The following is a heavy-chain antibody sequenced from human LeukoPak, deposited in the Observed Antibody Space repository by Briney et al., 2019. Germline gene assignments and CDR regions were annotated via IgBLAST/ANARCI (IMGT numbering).Heavy chain of an antibody. V-gene: IGHV3-66*01. CDR3: ARDQAVVVTAKLYYYYGMDV. CDR1: GFTVSSNY. CDR2: IYSGGST. J-gene: IGHJ6*02. Sequence: GGSLRLSCAASGFTVSSNYMSWVRQAPGKGLEWVSVIYSGGSTYYADSVKGRFTISRDNSKNTLYLQMNSLRAEDTAVYYCARDQAVVVTAKLYYYYGMDVWRQGTTVTVSS. D-gene: IGHD2-21*02.